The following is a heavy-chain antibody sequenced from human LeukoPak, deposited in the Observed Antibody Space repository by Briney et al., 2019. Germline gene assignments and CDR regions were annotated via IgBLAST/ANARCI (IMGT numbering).Heavy chain of an antibody. CDR1: GFTFSGYA. CDR3: AKGSSGYAYFEN. Sequence: WGTLRLSCAASGFTFSGYAMSWVRQAPGKGLEWVSDISVSGGSTYYADSMRGGFTTSRETTKNTHYLLMNILRAEATAVYFSAKGSSGYAYFENGGQGTRVTVS. V-gene: IGHV3-23*01. CDR2: ISVSGGST. D-gene: IGHD3-22*01. J-gene: IGHJ4*02.